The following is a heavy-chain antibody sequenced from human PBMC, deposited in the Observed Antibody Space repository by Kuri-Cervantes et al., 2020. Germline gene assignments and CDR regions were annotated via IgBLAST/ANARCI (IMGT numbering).Heavy chain of an antibody. CDR2: MNPNSGNT. V-gene: IGHV1-8*01. Sequence: ASVKVSCKASGYTFTSYDINWVRQATGQGLGWMGWMNPNSGNTGYAQKFQGRVTMTRNTSISTAYMELSSLRSEDTAVYYCAGVKDCSSTSCYPNNFDYWGQGTLVTVSS. CDR3: AGVKDCSSTSCYPNNFDY. J-gene: IGHJ4*02. D-gene: IGHD2-2*01. CDR1: GYTFTSYD.